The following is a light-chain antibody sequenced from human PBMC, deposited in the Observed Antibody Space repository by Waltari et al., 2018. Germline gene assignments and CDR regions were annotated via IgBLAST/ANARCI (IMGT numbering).Light chain of an antibody. CDR3: QHYNDWYT. CDR2: GAS. Sequence: EIVMTQSPATLSVSPGERATLPCRASQSVSTNLAWYQQKPGQAPRLLIYGASTRATGIPDRISGSGSGTEFTLTISSLQSEDFAVYYCQHYNDWYTFGQGTKLEI. J-gene: IGKJ2*01. CDR1: QSVSTN. V-gene: IGKV3-15*01.